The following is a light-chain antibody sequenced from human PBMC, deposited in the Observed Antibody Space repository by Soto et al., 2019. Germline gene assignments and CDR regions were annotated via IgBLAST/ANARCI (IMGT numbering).Light chain of an antibody. CDR3: TSNAGSNNVL. CDR2: EVS. CDR1: SSDIGGYNS. V-gene: IGLV2-8*01. Sequence: QAVLTQPPSASGSPGQSVTISCTGSSSDIGGYNSVSWYQQYPDKGPKLMIFEVSKRPSGVPDRFSGSKSGNTASLTVSGLQPEDEADYYCTSNAGSNNVLFGGGTKLTVL. J-gene: IGLJ2*01.